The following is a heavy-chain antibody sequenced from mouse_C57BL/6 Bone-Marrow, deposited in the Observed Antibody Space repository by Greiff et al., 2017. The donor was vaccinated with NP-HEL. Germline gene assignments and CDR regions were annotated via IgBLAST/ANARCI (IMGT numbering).Heavy chain of an antibody. CDR3: ARQEDGYLFAY. V-gene: IGHV5-6*01. CDR1: GFTFSSYG. CDR2: ISSGGSYT. Sequence: EVQRVESGGDLVKPGGSLKLSCAASGFTFSSYGMSWVRQTPDKRLEWVATISSGGSYTYYPDSVKGRFTISRDNAKNTLYLQMSSLKSEDTAMYYCARQEDGYLFAYWGQGTTLTVSS. D-gene: IGHD2-3*01. J-gene: IGHJ2*01.